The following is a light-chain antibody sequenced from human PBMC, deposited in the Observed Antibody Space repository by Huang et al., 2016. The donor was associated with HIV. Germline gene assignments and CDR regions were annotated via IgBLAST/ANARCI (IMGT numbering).Light chain of an antibody. CDR2: GAS. V-gene: IGKV1-NL1*01. J-gene: IGKJ1*01. Sequence: DIQMTQSPSSLSASVGDRVTITCRASQDISNSLACYQQKPWKAPTLLLYGASGLESGVPSRFSCSGSGTDYTLTISSLQPEDFATYYCQQYYSTPPWTFGQGTKVEIK. CDR1: QDISNS. CDR3: QQYYSTPPWT.